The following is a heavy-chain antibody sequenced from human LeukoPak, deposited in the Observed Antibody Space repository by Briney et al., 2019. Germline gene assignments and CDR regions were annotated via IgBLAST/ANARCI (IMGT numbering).Heavy chain of an antibody. J-gene: IGHJ4*02. V-gene: IGHV4-34*01. CDR3: ARGRLGTLYY. CDR2: INHSGST. Sequence: SETLSLTCAVYGGSFSVYYWSWIRQPPGKGLEWIGEINHSGSTNYNPSLKSRVTISVDTSKNQFSLKLSSVTAADTAVYYCARGRLGTLYYWGQGTLVTVSS. D-gene: IGHD4-23*01. CDR1: GGSFSVYY.